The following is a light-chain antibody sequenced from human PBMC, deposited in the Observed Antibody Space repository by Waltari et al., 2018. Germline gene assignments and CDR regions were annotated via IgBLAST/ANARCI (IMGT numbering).Light chain of an antibody. CDR2: DVS. J-gene: IGLJ1*01. CDR1: SSDVGGYNS. V-gene: IGLV2-14*03. CDR3: SSYTSSYTYV. Sequence: QSALTQPASVSGSPGQSIPISCPGTSSDVGGYNSVYWYQQHPGKAPKFMIYDVSNRPSGVSNRFSGSKSGNTASLTISGLQAEDEADYYCSSYTSSYTYVFGTGTKVTVL.